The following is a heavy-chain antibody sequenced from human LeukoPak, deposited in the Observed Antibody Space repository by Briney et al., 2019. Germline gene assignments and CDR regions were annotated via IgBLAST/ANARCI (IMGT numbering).Heavy chain of an antibody. CDR1: GGTFSSYA. Sequence: SVKVSCKASGGTFSSYAISWVRQAPGQGLERMGGIIPIFGTANYAQKFQGRVTITTDESTSTAYMELSSLRSEDTAVYYCARGPLTGTYYYYMDVWGKGTTVTVSS. J-gene: IGHJ6*03. CDR3: ARGPLTGTYYYYMDV. CDR2: IIPIFGTA. V-gene: IGHV1-69*05. D-gene: IGHD1-20*01.